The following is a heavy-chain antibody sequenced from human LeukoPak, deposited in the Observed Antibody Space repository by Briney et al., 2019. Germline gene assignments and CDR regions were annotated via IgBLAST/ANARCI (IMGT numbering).Heavy chain of an antibody. V-gene: IGHV3-23*01. CDR1: GFTFRSYG. CDR3: AKDLLGTVVVITAAGYYFDY. Sequence: GGSLRPSCAVSGFTFRSYGMNWVRQAPGKGLEWVSAISGSGGRTFYADSVKGRSTISSDNSENTPYLQMNSLRAEDTAVYYCAKDLLGTVVVITAAGYYFDYWGQGTLVTVSS. CDR2: ISGSGGRT. D-gene: IGHD3-22*01. J-gene: IGHJ4*02.